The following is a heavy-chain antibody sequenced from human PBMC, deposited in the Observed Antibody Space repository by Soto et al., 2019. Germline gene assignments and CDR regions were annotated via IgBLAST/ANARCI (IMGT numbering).Heavy chain of an antibody. CDR1: GGTFSSYA. J-gene: IGHJ6*02. D-gene: IGHD5-12*01. CDR2: IIPIVGTA. Sequence: QVQLVQSGAEVKKPGSSVKVSCKASGGTFSSYAISWVRQAPGQGLEWMGGIIPIVGTANYAQKFQGRVTITADESTSTAYMELSSLRSEDTAVYYCARPLYSGYDRTDYHYYGMDVWGQGTTVTVSS. CDR3: ARPLYSGYDRTDYHYYGMDV. V-gene: IGHV1-69*01.